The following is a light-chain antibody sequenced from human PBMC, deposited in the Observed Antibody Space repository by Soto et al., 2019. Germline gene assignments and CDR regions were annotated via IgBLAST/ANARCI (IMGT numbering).Light chain of an antibody. CDR1: QRVSSTY. V-gene: IGKV3D-15*01. J-gene: IGKJ5*01. CDR3: QQYNNWPPIT. Sequence: EILLTQSPGTLSLSPGERATLSCRASQRVSSTYLAWYQQKPGQAPRLLVYGASTRATGIPARFSGSGSGREFTLTISSLQSEDFAVYYCQQYNNWPPITFGQGTRLEIK. CDR2: GAS.